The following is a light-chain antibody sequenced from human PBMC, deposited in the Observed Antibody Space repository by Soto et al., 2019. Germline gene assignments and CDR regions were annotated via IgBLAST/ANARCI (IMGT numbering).Light chain of an antibody. J-gene: IGLJ1*01. CDR1: SSNVGIYNL. Sequence: QSALTQPASVSGSPGQSITISCTGTSSNVGIYNLVSWYQQHSGKAPKLLIYEGTKRPSEISYRFSGSKSGNTASLTISGLQAEDEADYYCSSYTSSSTLFVFGTGTKLTVL. V-gene: IGLV2-14*02. CDR3: SSYTSSSTLFV. CDR2: EGT.